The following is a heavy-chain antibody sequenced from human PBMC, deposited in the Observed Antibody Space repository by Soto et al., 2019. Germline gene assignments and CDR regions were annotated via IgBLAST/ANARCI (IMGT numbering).Heavy chain of an antibody. Sequence: GGSLRLSCAASGFTFSSYAMSWVRQAPGKGLEWVSAISGSGGSTYYADSVKGRFTISRDNSKNTLYLQMNSLRAEDTAVYYCAKDGGRGVISLRGYVRWGQGTLVTVSS. D-gene: IGHD3-10*01. CDR3: AKDGGRGVISLRGYVR. CDR1: GFTFSSYA. V-gene: IGHV3-23*01. J-gene: IGHJ4*02. CDR2: ISGSGGST.